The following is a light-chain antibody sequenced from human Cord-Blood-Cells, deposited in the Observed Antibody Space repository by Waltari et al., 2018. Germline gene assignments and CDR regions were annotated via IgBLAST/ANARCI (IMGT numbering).Light chain of an antibody. CDR1: QGISNS. V-gene: IGKV1-NL1*01. CDR2: AAS. J-gene: IGKJ2*01. Sequence: DIQMTQSPSSLSASVEDRVTITCRGSQGISNSLAWYQQTPGKAPKLLLYAASRLESGVPSRFSGSGSGTDYTLTISSLQPEDFATYYCQQYYSTPPYTFGQGTKLEIK. CDR3: QQYYSTPPYT.